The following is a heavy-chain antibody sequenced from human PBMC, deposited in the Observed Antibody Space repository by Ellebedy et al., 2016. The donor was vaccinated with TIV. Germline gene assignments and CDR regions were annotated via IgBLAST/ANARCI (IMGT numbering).Heavy chain of an antibody. Sequence: GESLKISCKGSGYTYTNHWIGWVRQMPGKGLECMGIINPDDSETRYSPSFQGTVIISADKSIITAYLQWSSLKASDTAMYYCTRLPYAGGRSEYWGQGTLVTVSS. CDR1: GYTYTNHW. V-gene: IGHV5-51*01. CDR3: TRLPYAGGRSEY. CDR2: INPDDSET. J-gene: IGHJ4*02. D-gene: IGHD2-8*01.